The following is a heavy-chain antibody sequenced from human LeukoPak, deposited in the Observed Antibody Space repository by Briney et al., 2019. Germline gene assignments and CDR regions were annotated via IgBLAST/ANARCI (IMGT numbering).Heavy chain of an antibody. Sequence: SQTLSLTCTVSGGSINSGSIYWSWIRQPAGKGLEWIGRIYTSGSTNYNPSLKSRVTISVDTSKNQFSLKLSSVTAADTAVYYCARVPGPYYNYYMDVWGKGTTVTVSS. CDR2: IYTSGST. CDR3: ARVPGPYYNYYMDV. J-gene: IGHJ6*03. V-gene: IGHV4-61*02. CDR1: GGSINSGSIY. D-gene: IGHD3-10*01.